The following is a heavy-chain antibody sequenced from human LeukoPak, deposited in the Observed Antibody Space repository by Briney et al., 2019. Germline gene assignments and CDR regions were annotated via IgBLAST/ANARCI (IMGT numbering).Heavy chain of an antibody. V-gene: IGHV3-30*02. CDR2: IRYDGSNK. CDR1: GFTFSSYG. D-gene: IGHD3-9*01. Sequence: TGGSLRLSCAASGFTFSSYGMHWVRQAPGKGLEWVAFIRYDGSNKYYADSVKGRFTISRDNSKNTLYLQMNSLRAEDTAVYYCAKEIRGYYDILTRELPLDYWGQGTLVTVSS. J-gene: IGHJ4*02. CDR3: AKEIRGYYDILTRELPLDY.